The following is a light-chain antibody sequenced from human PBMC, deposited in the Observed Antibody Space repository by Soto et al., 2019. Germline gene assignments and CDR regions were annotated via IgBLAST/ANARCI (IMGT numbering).Light chain of an antibody. Sequence: EIVLTQSPATLSLSPGERATLSCRASQSVSSYLAWYQQKPGQAPRLLIYDASNRATDIPARFSGSGSGTSFTLTISGLEPDDSAVYSWLQRSGWPWTFGQGTKVDIK. CDR1: QSVSSY. CDR3: LQRSGWPWT. J-gene: IGKJ1*01. V-gene: IGKV3-11*01. CDR2: DAS.